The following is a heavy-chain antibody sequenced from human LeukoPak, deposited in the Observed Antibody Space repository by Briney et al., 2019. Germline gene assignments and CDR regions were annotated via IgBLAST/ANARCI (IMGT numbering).Heavy chain of an antibody. J-gene: IGHJ4*02. CDR1: GFTFSSYG. V-gene: IGHV3-33*01. D-gene: IGHD2-15*01. Sequence: GGSLRLSCAASGFTFSSYGMHWVRQAPGKGLEWVAVIWYDGSNKYYADSVKGRFTISRDNSKNTLYLQMNSLRAEDTAVYYCARDHWGYCSGGSCSLGYWGQGTLVTVSS. CDR2: IWYDGSNK. CDR3: ARDHWGYCSGGSCSLGY.